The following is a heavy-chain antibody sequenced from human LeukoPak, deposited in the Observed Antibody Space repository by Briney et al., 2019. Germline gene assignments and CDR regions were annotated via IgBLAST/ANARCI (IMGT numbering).Heavy chain of an antibody. J-gene: IGHJ4*02. V-gene: IGHV3-33*01. CDR1: GFTFSSYG. Sequence: GGSLRLSCAASGFTFSSYGMHCVRQATGKALECLAVIQYDESTKYYADSVKGRFTISRDTSKNTLYLQMNSLRAEDTAVYYCARAYSRESGYDFVLHNWGQGTLVTVSS. CDR3: ARAYSRESGYDFVLHN. D-gene: IGHD5-12*01. CDR2: IQYDESTK.